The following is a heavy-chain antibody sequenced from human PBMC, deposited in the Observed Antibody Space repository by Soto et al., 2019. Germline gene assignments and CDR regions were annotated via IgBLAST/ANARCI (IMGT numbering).Heavy chain of an antibody. J-gene: IGHJ4*02. D-gene: IGHD3-10*01. V-gene: IGHV3-49*04. CDR2: IRSKAYGGTT. Sequence: GSLSLSVRICGCTFVAYVLSWVRQAPGKGLEWVGFIRSKAYGGTTEYAASVRGRFTISRDDSKSIAYLRMNSLKTEDTAVYYCTRTSVDWEILFFDYWGQGTLVTVSS. CDR1: GCTFVAYV. CDR3: TRTSVDWEILFFDY.